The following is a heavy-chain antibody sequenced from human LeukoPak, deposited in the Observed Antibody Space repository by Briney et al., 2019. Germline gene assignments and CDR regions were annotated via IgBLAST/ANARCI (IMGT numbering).Heavy chain of an antibody. J-gene: IGHJ6*03. D-gene: IGHD3-10*01. CDR2: IHYGGST. Sequence: SETLSLTCTVSGGSISSYYWSWIRQPPGKGLEWIGSIHYGGSTYYNPSLKSRVTISVDTSKNQFSLKLSSVTAADTAVYYCARRGGMVRGVTIYYYMDVWGKGTTVTVSS. CDR3: ARRGGMVRGVTIYYYMDV. CDR1: GGSISSYY. V-gene: IGHV4-39*01.